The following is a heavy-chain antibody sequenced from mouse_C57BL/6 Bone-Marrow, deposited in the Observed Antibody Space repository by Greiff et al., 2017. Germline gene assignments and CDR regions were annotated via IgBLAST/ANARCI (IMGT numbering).Heavy chain of an antibody. CDR1: GYAFSSSW. CDR3: ARSPGYDLYAMDY. D-gene: IGHD2-2*01. J-gene: IGHJ4*01. Sequence: QVQLQQSGPELVKPGASVKISCKASGYAFSSSWMNWVKQRPGKGLEWIGRIYPGDGDTNYNGKFKGKATLTADKSSSTAYMQLSSLTSEDSAVYFCARSPGYDLYAMDYWGQGTSVTVSS. CDR2: IYPGDGDT. V-gene: IGHV1-82*01.